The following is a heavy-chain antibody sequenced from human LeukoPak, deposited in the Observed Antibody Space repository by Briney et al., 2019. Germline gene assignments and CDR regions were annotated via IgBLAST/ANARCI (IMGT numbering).Heavy chain of an antibody. Sequence: PSETLSLTCTVSGGSISSSSYYWGRIRQPPGKGLEWIGRIYNSGSANYNPSLKSRVIMSVDTSKKQVSLKLSSVTAADTAVYYCARVSSSWYQDWYFDLWGRGTLVTVSS. J-gene: IGHJ2*01. CDR2: IYNSGSA. CDR1: GGSISSSSYY. V-gene: IGHV4-39*07. CDR3: ARVSSSWYQDWYFDL. D-gene: IGHD6-13*01.